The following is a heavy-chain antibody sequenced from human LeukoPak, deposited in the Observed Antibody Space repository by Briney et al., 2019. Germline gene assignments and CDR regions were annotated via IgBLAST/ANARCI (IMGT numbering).Heavy chain of an antibody. V-gene: IGHV1-69*13. Sequence: SVKVSCKASGGTFVNYAISWVRQAPGQGLEWMGGIITNYGTTNYAQKYQGRVTITADESTTTVYMELSSLRSEDTAVYYCARPRTYYDFWRGYPPFDYWGQGTLVTVSS. CDR2: IITNYGTT. CDR3: ARPRTYYDFWRGYPPFDY. D-gene: IGHD3-3*01. CDR1: GGTFVNYA. J-gene: IGHJ4*02.